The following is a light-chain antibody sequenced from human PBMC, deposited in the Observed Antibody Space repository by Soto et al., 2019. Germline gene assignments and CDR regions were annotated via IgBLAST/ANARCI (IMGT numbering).Light chain of an antibody. CDR2: TAS. J-gene: IGKJ5*01. CDR3: QHLNSWPPIT. V-gene: IGKV1-9*01. CDR1: QDISSY. Sequence: DIPLTQSPSFLSASVGDTVTITCRASQDISSYLAWNQQKPGKAPKVLIHTASTLESGVPPRFSGSGSGTHFTLTISNLQPEDFATYYCQHLNSWPPITFGQGTRLDIK.